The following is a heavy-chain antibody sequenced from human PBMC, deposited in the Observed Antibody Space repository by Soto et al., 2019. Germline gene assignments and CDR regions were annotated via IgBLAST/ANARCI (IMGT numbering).Heavy chain of an antibody. Sequence: GGSLRLSCAASGFTFSSSSMSWVRQAPGKGLEWVSTITGSGDITYYADSVKGRFSISRDNSKNTLHLQMNSLRAEDTALYHCARLTNNWGQGTLVTVSS. CDR1: GFTFSSSS. D-gene: IGHD3-9*01. V-gene: IGHV3-23*01. CDR2: ITGSGDIT. CDR3: ARLTNN. J-gene: IGHJ4*02.